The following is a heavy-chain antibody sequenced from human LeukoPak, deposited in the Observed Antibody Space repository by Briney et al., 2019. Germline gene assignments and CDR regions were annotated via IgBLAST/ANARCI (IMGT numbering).Heavy chain of an antibody. D-gene: IGHD3-3*01. V-gene: IGHV3-21*01. Sequence: PGGSLRLSCAASGFTFSSYSMNWVRQAPGKGLEGVSSISSSSSYIYYADSVKGRFTISRDNAKNSLYLQMNSLRAEDTAVYYCARDVDTYYDSWSGYSTDAFDIWGQGTMVTGSS. J-gene: IGHJ3*02. CDR2: ISSSSSYI. CDR1: GFTFSSYS. CDR3: ARDVDTYYDSWSGYSTDAFDI.